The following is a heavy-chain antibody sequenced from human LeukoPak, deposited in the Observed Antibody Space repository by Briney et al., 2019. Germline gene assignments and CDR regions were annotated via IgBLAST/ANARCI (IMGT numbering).Heavy chain of an antibody. D-gene: IGHD4-17*01. CDR2: INAADSNT. CDR3: AVGAFDY. Sequence: ASVKVSCKASGGTFSSYAISWVRQAPGQGLEWMGWINAADSNTKYSQNFQGRVTISRDSSASTAYMELTSLTSEDTAVYSCAVGAFDYWGQGTLVTVSS. V-gene: IGHV1-3*01. J-gene: IGHJ4*02. CDR1: GGTFSSYA.